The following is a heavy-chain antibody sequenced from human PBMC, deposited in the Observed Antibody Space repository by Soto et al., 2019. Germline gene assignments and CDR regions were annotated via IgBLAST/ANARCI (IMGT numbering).Heavy chain of an antibody. CDR3: ARVKGKEWELYFDY. D-gene: IGHD1-26*01. Sequence: QVQLVESGGGVVQPGRSLRLSCAASGFTFSSYAMHWVRQAPGKGLEWVAVISYDGSNKYYADSVKGRFTISRDNXXNTLYLQMNSLRAEDTAVYYCARVKGKEWELYFDYWGQGTLVTVSS. V-gene: IGHV3-30-3*01. CDR1: GFTFSSYA. CDR2: ISYDGSNK. J-gene: IGHJ4*02.